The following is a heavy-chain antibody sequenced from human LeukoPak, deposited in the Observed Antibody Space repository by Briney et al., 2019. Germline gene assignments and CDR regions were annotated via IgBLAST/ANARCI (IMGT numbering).Heavy chain of an antibody. CDR1: SGSINTYY. CDR2: IFYSGST. CDR3: ARDARATQYYYGMDV. J-gene: IGHJ6*02. V-gene: IGHV4-59*01. D-gene: IGHD2-15*01. Sequence: PSETLSLTCTVSSGSINTYYWSWIRQPPGKGLEWIGYIFYSGSTNYNPSLKSRVTISVDTSKNQFSLKLSSVTAADTAVYYCARDARATQYYYGMDVWGQGTTVTVSS.